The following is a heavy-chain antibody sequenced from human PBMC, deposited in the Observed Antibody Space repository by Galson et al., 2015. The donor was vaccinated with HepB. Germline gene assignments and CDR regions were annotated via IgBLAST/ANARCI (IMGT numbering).Heavy chain of an antibody. CDR1: GFTFSSYG. CDR2: ISYDGSNK. V-gene: IGHV3-30*18. CDR3: AKDFYDSSGYYPRGDY. J-gene: IGHJ4*02. Sequence: SLRLSCAASGFTFSSYGMHWVRQAPGKGLEWVAVISYDGSNKYYADSVKGRFTISRDNSKNTLYLQMNSLRAEDTAVYYCAKDFYDSSGYYPRGDYWGQGTLVTVSS. D-gene: IGHD3-22*01.